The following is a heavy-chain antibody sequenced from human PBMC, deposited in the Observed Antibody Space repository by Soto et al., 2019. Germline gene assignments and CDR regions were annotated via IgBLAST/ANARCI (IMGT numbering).Heavy chain of an antibody. CDR1: GLTFSSYE. CDR2: ISRSGSNI. J-gene: IGHJ2*01. D-gene: IGHD2-15*01. V-gene: IGHV3-48*03. CDR3: ARDGRIRRPDWYVDL. Sequence: EVQLVESGGGLVQPGGSLRLSCAASGLTFSSYEMNWVRQAPGKGLEWVSYISRSGSNIYYADSVKGRVIISRDNAKNSLYLQMNSLRAEDTAVYYCARDGRIRRPDWYVDLWGRGTLVTVFS.